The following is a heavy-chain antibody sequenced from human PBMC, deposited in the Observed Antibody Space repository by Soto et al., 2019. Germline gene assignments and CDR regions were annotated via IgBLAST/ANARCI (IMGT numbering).Heavy chain of an antibody. J-gene: IGHJ4*02. D-gene: IGHD3-3*01. CDR2: IYHGGIT. CDR3: ARGHYDFWSGYLL. CDR1: GYSISSGYF. Sequence: SETLSLTCAVSGYSISSGYFWAWIRQPPGKGLEWIGSIYHGGITYYSPSLKSRVTISVDTSKNQFSLKLSSVTAADTAVYYCARGHYDFWSGYLLWGQGTLVTVSS. V-gene: IGHV4-38-2*01.